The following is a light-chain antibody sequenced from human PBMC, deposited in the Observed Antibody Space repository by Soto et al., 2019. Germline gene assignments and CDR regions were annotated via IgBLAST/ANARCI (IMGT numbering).Light chain of an antibody. J-gene: IGKJ5*01. V-gene: IGKV1-9*01. Sequence: DIQLTHSPSFLSASVGDRVTITCRASRGIGSSLAWYQQKPGKAPKLLIYSASTLQSGVPSRFSGSGSGTEFTLTISSLHPEDFATYYCQQVNSYPITFGQGTRLEIK. CDR2: SAS. CDR1: RGIGSS. CDR3: QQVNSYPIT.